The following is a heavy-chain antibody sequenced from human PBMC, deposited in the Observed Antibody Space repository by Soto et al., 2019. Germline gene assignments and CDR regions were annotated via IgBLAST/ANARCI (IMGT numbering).Heavy chain of an antibody. CDR2: IIPIFGTA. V-gene: IGHV1-69*12. D-gene: IGHD1-26*01. J-gene: IGHJ6*02. Sequence: QVQLVQSGAEVKKPGSSVKVSCKASGGTFSSYAISWVRQAPGQGLEWMGGIIPIFGTANYAQKFQGRVTITADESTSTAYMELSSLRSEDTAVYYCARGRIRYSGSLDYYYYGMDVWGQGTTVTVSS. CDR1: GGTFSSYA. CDR3: ARGRIRYSGSLDYYYYGMDV.